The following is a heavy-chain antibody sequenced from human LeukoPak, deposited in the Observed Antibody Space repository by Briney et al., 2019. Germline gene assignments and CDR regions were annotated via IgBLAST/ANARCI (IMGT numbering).Heavy chain of an antibody. CDR2: TYYMSQWYI. Sequence: SQTLSLTCAISGDSVSSNSAAWNWIRQSPSRGLEWLGRTYYMSQWYIDYAMSVKSRITINADTSKNQVSLELNSVNPEDTAVYYCARHSLTTVVVPGLDASDIWGQGTVVTVSS. CDR3: ARHSLTTVVVPGLDASDI. CDR1: GDSVSSNSAA. D-gene: IGHD4-23*01. V-gene: IGHV6-1*01. J-gene: IGHJ3*02.